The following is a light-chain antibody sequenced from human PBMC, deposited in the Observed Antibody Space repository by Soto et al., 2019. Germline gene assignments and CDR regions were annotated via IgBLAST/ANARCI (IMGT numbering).Light chain of an antibody. V-gene: IGKV3-20*01. Sequence: EIVLTQSPGTLSSSPGERATLSCRASQSVSSNYLAWYQQKPGQAPRLLIYGASSRATGTPDRFSGSGSGTDFTLTISRLEPEDFAVYHCQQYITAPETFGQGTKV. CDR3: QQYITAPET. CDR1: QSVSSNY. CDR2: GAS. J-gene: IGKJ1*01.